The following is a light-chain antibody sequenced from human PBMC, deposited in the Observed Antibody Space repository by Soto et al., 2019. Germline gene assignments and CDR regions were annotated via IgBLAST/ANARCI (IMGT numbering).Light chain of an antibody. CDR2: KAS. CDR1: QTISSW. CDR3: QHYNSYSEA. V-gene: IGKV1-5*03. Sequence: INVSLSPATVSGSIGDRVTITCRASQTISSWLAWYQQKPVKAPKLLIYKASTLKSGVPSRFSGSGSGTEFTLTISSLQPDDFATYYCQHYNSYSEAFGQGAKVDI. J-gene: IGKJ1*01.